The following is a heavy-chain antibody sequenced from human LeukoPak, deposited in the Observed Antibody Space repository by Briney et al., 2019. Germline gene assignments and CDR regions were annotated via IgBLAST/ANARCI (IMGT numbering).Heavy chain of an antibody. CDR3: ARESRIDERVDY. CDR2: INPNSGGT. V-gene: IGHV1-2*02. Sequence: ASVKVSCKASGYTFTGYYMHWVRQAPGQGLEWMGWINPNSGGTNYAQKFQGRVTMTRDTSISTAYMELSRLRSDDTAVYYCARESRIDERVDYWGQRTLVTVSS. J-gene: IGHJ4*02. CDR1: GYTFTGYY. D-gene: IGHD3-16*02.